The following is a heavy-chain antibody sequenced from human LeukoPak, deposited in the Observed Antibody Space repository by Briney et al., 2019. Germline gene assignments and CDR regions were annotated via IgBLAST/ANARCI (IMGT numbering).Heavy chain of an antibody. D-gene: IGHD5-18*01. CDR3: ASTRGYSYGWPFDY. J-gene: IGHJ4*02. V-gene: IGHV4-59*12. Sequence: SETLSLTCTVSGGTISSYYWNWIRQPPGKGLEWIGYIHSSGSTKYNPSLKSRVTISVDTSKNQFSLKLSSVTAADTAVYYCASTRGYSYGWPFDYWGQGTLVTVSS. CDR2: IHSSGST. CDR1: GGTISSYY.